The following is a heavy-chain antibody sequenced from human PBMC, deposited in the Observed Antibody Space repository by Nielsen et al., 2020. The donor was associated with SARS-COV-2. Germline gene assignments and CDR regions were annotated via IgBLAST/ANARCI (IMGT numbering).Heavy chain of an antibody. CDR2: ISAYNGNT. CDR1: GYTFTSYG. Sequence: ASVKASCKASGYTFTSYGISWVRQAPGQRLEWMGWISAYNGNTNYAQKLQGRVTMTTDTSTSTAYMELRSLRSDDTAVYYCARALRSRGWFDPWGQGTLVTVSS. D-gene: IGHD1-26*01. J-gene: IGHJ5*02. V-gene: IGHV1-18*04. CDR3: ARALRSRGWFDP.